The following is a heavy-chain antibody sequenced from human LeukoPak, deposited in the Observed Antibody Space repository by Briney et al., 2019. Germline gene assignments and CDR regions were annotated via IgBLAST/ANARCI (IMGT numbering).Heavy chain of an antibody. CDR1: GYTFTSYD. V-gene: IGHV1-8*01. J-gene: IGHJ3*02. D-gene: IGHD6-19*01. CDR2: MNPNSGNT. CDR3: ARVAVAGPYGAFDI. Sequence: GASVKVSCKASGYTFTSYDINWVRQATGQGLEWMGWMNPNSGNTGYAQKFQGRVTMTRNTSISTAYMELSSLRSEDTAVYYCARVAVAGPYGAFDIWGQGTMVTVSS.